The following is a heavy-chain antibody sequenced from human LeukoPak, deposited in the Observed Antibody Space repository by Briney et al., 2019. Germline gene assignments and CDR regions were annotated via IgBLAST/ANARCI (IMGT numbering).Heavy chain of an antibody. J-gene: IGHJ4*02. CDR3: AKDGARHLKIVGATHFDY. V-gene: IGHV3-30*02. D-gene: IGHD1-26*01. CDR2: IRYDGSNK. Sequence: QPGGSLRLSCAASGFTFSSYGMHWVRQAPGKGLEWVAFIRYDGSNKYYADSVKGRFTISRDNSKNTLYLQMNSLRAEDTAVYYCAKDGARHLKIVGATHFDYWGQGTLVTVSS. CDR1: GFTFSSYG.